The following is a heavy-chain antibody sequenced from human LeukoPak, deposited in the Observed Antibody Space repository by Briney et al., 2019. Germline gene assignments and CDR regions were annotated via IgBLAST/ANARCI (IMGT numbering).Heavy chain of an antibody. CDR3: ARVRYYYDSSGYVFDY. V-gene: IGHV4-59*01. D-gene: IGHD3-22*01. J-gene: IGHJ4*02. CDR2: IYNSGGT. CDR1: GGSISSYY. Sequence: PSETLSLTCTVSGGSISSYYWSWIRQPPGKGLEWIGNIYNSGGTNYNPSLKSRVTISVDTSKNQFSLKLSSVTAADTAVYYCARVRYYYDSSGYVFDYWGQGTLVTVSS.